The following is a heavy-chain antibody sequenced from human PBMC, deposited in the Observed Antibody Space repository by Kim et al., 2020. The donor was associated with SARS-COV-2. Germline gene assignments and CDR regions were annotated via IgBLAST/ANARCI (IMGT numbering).Heavy chain of an antibody. CDR3: AHRLIIVGAGWFDP. Sequence: IQSLKSRLTITKDTSKNQVVLTMTNMDPVDTATYYCAHRLIIVGAGWFDPWGQGTLVTVSS. J-gene: IGHJ5*02. D-gene: IGHD1-26*01. V-gene: IGHV2-5*01.